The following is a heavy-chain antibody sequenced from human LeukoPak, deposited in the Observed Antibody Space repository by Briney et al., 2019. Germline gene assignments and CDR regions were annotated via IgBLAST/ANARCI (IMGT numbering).Heavy chain of an antibody. V-gene: IGHV4-59*01. CDR1: GGSISSYY. D-gene: IGHD6-19*01. CDR3: ARDIRVLMAVAGSPSYYYYGMDV. J-gene: IGHJ6*02. CDR2: IYYSGST. Sequence: PSETLSLTCTVSGGSISSYYWSWIRQPPGKGLEWIGYIYYSGSTNYNPSLKSRVTISVDTSKNQFSLKLSSVTAADTAVYYCARDIRVLMAVAGSPSYYYYGMDVWGQGTTVTVSS.